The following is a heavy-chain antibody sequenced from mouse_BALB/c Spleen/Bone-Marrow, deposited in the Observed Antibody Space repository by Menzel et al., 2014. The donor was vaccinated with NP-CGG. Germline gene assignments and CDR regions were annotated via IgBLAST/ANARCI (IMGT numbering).Heavy chain of an antibody. D-gene: IGHD4-1*01. CDR2: ILPGSGST. V-gene: IGHV1-9*01. CDR3: ARWVPYWEFAY. Sequence: VQLQQSGAELMKPGASVKISCKATGYTFSSYWIEWAKQRPGHGLEWIGEILPGSGSTNYNEKFKGKATFTADTSSNTAYTQLSSLTSEDSAVYYCARWVPYWEFAYWGQGTLVTVSA. CDR1: GYTFSSYW. J-gene: IGHJ3*01.